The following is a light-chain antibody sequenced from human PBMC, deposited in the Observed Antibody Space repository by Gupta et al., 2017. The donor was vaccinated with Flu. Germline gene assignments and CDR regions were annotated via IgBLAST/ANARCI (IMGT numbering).Light chain of an antibody. CDR3: AAWDDSLSAVV. CDR1: SSNIGSNY. CDR2: GNT. J-gene: IGLJ2*01. V-gene: IGLV1-47*01. Sequence: LTQPPSASGTTGQRVTISCSGSSSNIGSNYVYWYQQLPGTAPKLLFYGNTQRPSGVPDRFSDSKSGTSAYLAISGLRSEDEADYYCAAWDDSLSAVVFGGGTKLTVL.